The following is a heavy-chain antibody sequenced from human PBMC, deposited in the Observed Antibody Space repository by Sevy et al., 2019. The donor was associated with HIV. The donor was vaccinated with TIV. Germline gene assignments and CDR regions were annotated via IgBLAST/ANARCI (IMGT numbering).Heavy chain of an antibody. Sequence: GGSLRLSCTASRFTFSDYGMHWVRQAPGKGLDWVAFIWYHGTDKYYSDSVEGRSPISRDNSGNKLFLQMTSLRPEDTAVYYCTKNTAEAGVGGFDYWGRGTMVTVSS. V-gene: IGHV3-30*02. D-gene: IGHD6-13*01. CDR2: IWYHGTDK. CDR1: RFTFSDYG. CDR3: TKNTAEAGVGGFDY. J-gene: IGHJ4*02.